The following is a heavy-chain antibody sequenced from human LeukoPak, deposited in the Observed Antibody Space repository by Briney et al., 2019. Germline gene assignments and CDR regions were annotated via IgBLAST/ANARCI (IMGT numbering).Heavy chain of an antibody. D-gene: IGHD6-6*01. J-gene: IGHJ4*02. Sequence: SETLSLTCTVSGGSISSNNYYWGWIRQPPGKGLEWIGSLYYSGSAYYNPSLKSRVTISVDASKNQFSLKLSSVTAADTAVYYCARAMSIAARLQTIFDYWGQGTLVTVSS. CDR3: ARAMSIAARLQTIFDY. V-gene: IGHV4-39*01. CDR1: GGSISSNNYY. CDR2: LYYSGSA.